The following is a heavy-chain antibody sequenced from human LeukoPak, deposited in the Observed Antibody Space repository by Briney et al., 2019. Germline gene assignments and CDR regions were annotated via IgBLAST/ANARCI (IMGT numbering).Heavy chain of an antibody. CDR2: ISYEGSNK. V-gene: IGHV3-30-3*01. D-gene: IGHD5-18*01. CDR3: ARLSIQLWLRDYFDY. J-gene: IGHJ4*02. CDR1: GFTFSSYA. Sequence: PGGSLRLSCAASGFTFSSYAMHWVRQAPGKGLEWVAVISYEGSNKYYADSVKGRFTISRDNSKNTLYLQMNSLRAEDTAVYYCARLSIQLWLRDYFDYWGQGTLVTVSS.